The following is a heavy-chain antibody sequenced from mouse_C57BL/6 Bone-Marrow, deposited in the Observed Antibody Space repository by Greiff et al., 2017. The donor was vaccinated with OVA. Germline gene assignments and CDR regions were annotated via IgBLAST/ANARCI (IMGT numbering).Heavy chain of an antibody. CDR1: GYTFTSYG. CDR2: IYPRSGNT. CDR3: ASLYYGYDLFAY. Sequence: VQLQQSGAELVRPGASVKLSCKASGYTFTSYGISWVKQRTGQGLEWIGEIYPRSGNTYYNEKFKGKATLTADKSSSTAYMELRSLTSEDSAVYFCASLYYGYDLFAYWGQGTLVTVSA. V-gene: IGHV1-81*01. J-gene: IGHJ3*01. D-gene: IGHD2-2*01.